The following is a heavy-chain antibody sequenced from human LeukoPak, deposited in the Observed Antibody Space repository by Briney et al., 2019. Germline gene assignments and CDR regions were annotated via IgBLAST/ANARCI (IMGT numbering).Heavy chain of an antibody. Sequence: SETLSLTCTVSGGSISSYYWSWIRQPAGKGLEWIGRIYTSGSTNYNPSLKSRVTMSVDTSKNQFSLKLSSVTAADTAVYYCARGYYCSSTSCSRDWYFDLWGRGTLVTVSS. CDR3: ARGYYCSSTSCSRDWYFDL. D-gene: IGHD2-2*01. J-gene: IGHJ2*01. CDR1: GGSISSYY. V-gene: IGHV4-4*07. CDR2: IYTSGST.